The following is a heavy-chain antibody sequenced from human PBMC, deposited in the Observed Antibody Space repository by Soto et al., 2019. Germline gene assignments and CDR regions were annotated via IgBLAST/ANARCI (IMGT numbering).Heavy chain of an antibody. Sequence: QVQLQESGPGLVKPSQTLSLTCTVSGGSISSGGYYWSWIRQHPGKGLEWIGYIYYSGSTCYNPSLKSRVAISVDTSKNQFSLKLSSVTAADTAVYYCARFSSLNYYMDVWGKGTTVTVSS. CDR3: ARFSSLNYYMDV. CDR2: IYYSGST. V-gene: IGHV4-31*03. D-gene: IGHD2-15*01. J-gene: IGHJ6*03. CDR1: GGSISSGGYY.